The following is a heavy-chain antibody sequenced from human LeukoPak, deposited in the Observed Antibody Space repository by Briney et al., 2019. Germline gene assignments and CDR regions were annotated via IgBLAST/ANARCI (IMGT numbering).Heavy chain of an antibody. CDR3: ARGLAAAGTTMGY. Sequence: SETLSPTCAVYGGSFSGYYWSWIRQPPGKGLEWIGEINHSGSTNYNPSLKSRVTISVDTSKNQFSLKLSSVTAADTAVYYCARGLAAAGTTMGYWGQGTLVTVSS. V-gene: IGHV4-34*01. CDR2: INHSGST. CDR1: GGSFSGYY. D-gene: IGHD6-13*01. J-gene: IGHJ4*02.